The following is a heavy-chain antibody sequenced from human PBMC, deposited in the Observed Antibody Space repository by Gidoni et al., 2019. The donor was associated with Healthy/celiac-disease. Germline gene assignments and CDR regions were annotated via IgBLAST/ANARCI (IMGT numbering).Heavy chain of an antibody. J-gene: IGHJ4*02. D-gene: IGHD4-17*01. CDR3: ARVIWGGYGDYGAAFDY. Sequence: QVQLQESGPGLVKPSQTLSLTCTVSGGSISSGGYYWSWIRQHPGKGLEWIGYIYYSASTYYNPSLKRRVTISVDTSKNQFSRKLSSVTAADTAVYYCARVIWGGYGDYGAAFDYWGQGTLVTVSS. CDR2: IYYSAST. CDR1: GGSISSGGYY. V-gene: IGHV4-31*03.